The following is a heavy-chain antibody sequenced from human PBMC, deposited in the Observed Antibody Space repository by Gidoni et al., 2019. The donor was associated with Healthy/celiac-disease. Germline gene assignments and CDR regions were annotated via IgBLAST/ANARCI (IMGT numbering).Heavy chain of an antibody. V-gene: IGHV4-61*01. Sequence: QVQLQESGPGLVKPSETLSLTCTASGGSVSSGSYYWSWIRQPPGKGLVWIGYIHYSGSTNYNPSLKSRVTISVDTSKNQFSLKLSSVTAADTAVYYCARDYCSGGSCRRDYDSSGTGDAFDIWGQGTMVTVSS. CDR2: IHYSGST. J-gene: IGHJ3*02. CDR3: ARDYCSGGSCRRDYDSSGTGDAFDI. D-gene: IGHD2-15*01. CDR1: GGSVSSGSYY.